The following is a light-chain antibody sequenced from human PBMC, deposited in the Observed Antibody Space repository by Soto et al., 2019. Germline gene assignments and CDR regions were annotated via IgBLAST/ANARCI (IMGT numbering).Light chain of an antibody. CDR2: DTS. Sequence: EIVLTQSPATLSLSPPERATVSCTASPSVSNNLGWYQQKPGQAPMLLIYDTSNRATGIPARFSGSGPGTDLTLPIRSLEPGDFVIYYCKHGGTFGQGTRLSIK. V-gene: IGKV3-11*01. CDR3: KHGGT. J-gene: IGKJ5*01. CDR1: PSVSNN.